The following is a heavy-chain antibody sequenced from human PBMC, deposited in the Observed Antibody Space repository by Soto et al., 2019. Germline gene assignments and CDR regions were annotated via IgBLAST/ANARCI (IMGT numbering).Heavy chain of an antibody. D-gene: IGHD1-1*01. CDR1: GACLSDIC. CDR2: IYATGTT. Sequence: SETLSLTGTASGACLSDICWSWIRKSAGKGLEWIGRIYATGTTDYNHSLKSRVMMSVDTSKKQFSLKLRSVTAADTAVYYCVRDGTKTLRDWFDPWGQG. V-gene: IGHV4-4*07. CDR3: VRDGTKTLRDWFDP. J-gene: IGHJ5*02.